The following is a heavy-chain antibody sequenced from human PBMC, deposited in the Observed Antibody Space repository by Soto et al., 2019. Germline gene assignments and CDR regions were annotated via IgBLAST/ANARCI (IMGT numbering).Heavy chain of an antibody. CDR1: GGTFSSYT. J-gene: IGHJ5*02. Sequence: QVQLVQSGAEVKKPGSSVKVSCKASGGTFSSYTISWVRQAPGQGLEWMGRIIPILGIANYAQKFQGRVTITADKSTSTAYMELSSLRSEDTAVYYCARERVAAAAGWFDPWGQGTLVTVSS. D-gene: IGHD6-13*01. CDR3: ARERVAAAAGWFDP. V-gene: IGHV1-69*08. CDR2: IIPILGIA.